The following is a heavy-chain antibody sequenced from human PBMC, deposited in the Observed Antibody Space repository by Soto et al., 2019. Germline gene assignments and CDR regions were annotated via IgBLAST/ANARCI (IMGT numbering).Heavy chain of an antibody. V-gene: IGHV4-34*01. CDR1: ATSLGDSL. Sequence: SSETPLFTCAIYATSLGDSLCNCRRETPVQEPEWTGENTHGGQTAYNPSLRSRVTISIDTSKNQLSMNLRSVSAADTAVYYCARGRGEFDAWGQGT. CDR3: ARGRGEFDA. CDR2: NTHGGQT. J-gene: IGHJ5*02. D-gene: IGHD2-21*01.